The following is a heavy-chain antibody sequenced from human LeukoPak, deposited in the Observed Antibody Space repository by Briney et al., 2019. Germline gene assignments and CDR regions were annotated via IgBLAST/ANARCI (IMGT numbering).Heavy chain of an antibody. Sequence: GGSLRLSCAASGFTFSSYEMNWVRQAPGEGLEWVSYISSSGSTIYYADSVKGRFTISRDNAKNSLYLQMNSLRAEDTAVYYCARAGYCSSTSCPSHYYYGMDVWGKGTTVTVSS. J-gene: IGHJ6*04. D-gene: IGHD2-2*01. CDR1: GFTFSSYE. CDR2: ISSSGSTI. CDR3: ARAGYCSSTSCPSHYYYGMDV. V-gene: IGHV3-48*03.